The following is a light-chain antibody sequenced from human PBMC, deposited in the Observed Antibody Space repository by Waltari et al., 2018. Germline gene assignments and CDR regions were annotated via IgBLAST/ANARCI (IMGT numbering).Light chain of an antibody. Sequence: DIQMSQSPSSLSASVRDRVTISCRASQSIATYLNWYQQRPGKAPKLLIYGASSLQSGVPSRFRGSGSGTEFTRIITSLEPEDFATYYCQQSYSVPPTFGQGTKVEI. CDR3: QQSYSVPPT. V-gene: IGKV1-39*01. CDR1: QSIATY. CDR2: GAS. J-gene: IGKJ1*01.